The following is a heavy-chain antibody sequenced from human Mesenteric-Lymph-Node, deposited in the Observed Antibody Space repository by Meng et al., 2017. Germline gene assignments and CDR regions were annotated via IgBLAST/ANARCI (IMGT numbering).Heavy chain of an antibody. V-gene: IGHV1-46*01. CDR3: ARASYGDPFDY. D-gene: IGHD4-17*01. CDR1: GYTFTSYY. Sequence: ASVKVSCKASGYTFTSYYMHWVRQAPGQGLEWMGIINPSGGSTSYAQKFQGRVTMTRDTSTSTVYMELSSLRSEDKAVYYCARASYGDPFDYWGQGTLVTVSS. J-gene: IGHJ4*02. CDR2: INPSGGST.